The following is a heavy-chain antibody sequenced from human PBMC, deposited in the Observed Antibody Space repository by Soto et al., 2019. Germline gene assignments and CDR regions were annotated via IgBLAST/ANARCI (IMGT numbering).Heavy chain of an antibody. D-gene: IGHD3-22*01. CDR2: IYYSGST. CDR1: GGSISSYY. CDR3: ARESRLRDSNWFDP. Sequence: QVQLQESGPGLVKPSETLSLTCTVSGGSISSYYWSWIRQPPGKGLEWIGYIYYSGSTNYNPSLKSRVTISVDRSKDHSSLKLSSVTAADPAVYYCARESRLRDSNWFDPWGQGTLVTVSS. V-gene: IGHV4-59*01. J-gene: IGHJ5*02.